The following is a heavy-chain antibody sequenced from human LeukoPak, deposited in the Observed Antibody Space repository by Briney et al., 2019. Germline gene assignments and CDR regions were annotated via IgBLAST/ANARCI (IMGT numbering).Heavy chain of an antibody. Sequence: GGSLRLSCAASGFTFSSYEMNWVRQAPGKGLEWVSYISNGGSTIYYADSVKGRFTISRDNAKNSLYLQMNSLRAEDTAVYYCARYSGSYPTGKFDYWGQGTLVTVSS. CDR2: ISNGGSTI. CDR1: GFTFSSYE. CDR3: ARYSGSYPTGKFDY. D-gene: IGHD1-26*01. V-gene: IGHV3-48*03. J-gene: IGHJ4*02.